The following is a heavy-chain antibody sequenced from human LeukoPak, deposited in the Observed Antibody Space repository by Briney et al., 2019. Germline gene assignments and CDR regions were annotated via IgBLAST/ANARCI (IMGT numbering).Heavy chain of an antibody. Sequence: GASVKVSCKASGYTFTSYDINWVRQATGQGLEWMGWMNPNSGNTGYAQKFQGRVTMTRNTSISTAYMELSSLRSEDTAVYYCARGAPMPYRSSTSCYAANYYYYMDVWGKGTTVTVSS. CDR2: MNPNSGNT. J-gene: IGHJ6*03. CDR3: ARGAPMPYRSSTSCYAANYYYYMDV. CDR1: GYTFTSYD. D-gene: IGHD2-2*01. V-gene: IGHV1-8*01.